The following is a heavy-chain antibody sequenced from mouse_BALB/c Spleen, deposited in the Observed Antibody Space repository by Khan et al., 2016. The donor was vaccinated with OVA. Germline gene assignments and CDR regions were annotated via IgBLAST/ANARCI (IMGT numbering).Heavy chain of an antibody. CDR2: INTYTGAP. CDR3: ARVRYNGTMNC. J-gene: IGHJ4*01. Sequence: QIQLVQSGPELKKPGETVQISCKASGFTFTNYGMNWVKQTPGKGLKWMGWINTYTGAPNFADDFKGRFAFSLETSASTAYLQINSLKNEDTATYFGARVRYNGTMNCWGQGTSVTVSS. CDR1: GFTFTNYG. D-gene: IGHD2-14*01. V-gene: IGHV9-3-1*01.